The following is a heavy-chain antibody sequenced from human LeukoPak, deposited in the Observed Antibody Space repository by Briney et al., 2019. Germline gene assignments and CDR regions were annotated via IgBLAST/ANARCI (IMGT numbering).Heavy chain of an antibody. D-gene: IGHD3-3*01. J-gene: IGHJ4*02. CDR2: ISYDGSNK. V-gene: IGHV3-30*03. CDR3: AAIFGMITSEY. CDR1: GFTFSNYD. Sequence: PGGSLRLCWAAAGFTFSNYDMHWVRQPPGKLLGWVVVISYDGSNKYYADSVKGRFTIARDNSKNTLYLQMNSLRAEDTAMYYCAAIFGMITSEYWGQGTLVTVSS.